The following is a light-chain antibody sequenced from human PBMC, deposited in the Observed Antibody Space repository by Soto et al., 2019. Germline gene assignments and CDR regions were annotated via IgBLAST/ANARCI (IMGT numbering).Light chain of an antibody. V-gene: IGLV2-11*01. Sequence: QSVLTQPRSVSGSPGQSVTISCTGTSSDVGAYSYVSWYQQHPGKAPKPMIYDVTKRPSGVPDRFSGSKSGNTASLTNSGLQAEDEADYYCCSYAGSPTLYVFGTGTKVTVL. J-gene: IGLJ1*01. CDR2: DVT. CDR1: SSDVGAYSY. CDR3: CSYAGSPTLYV.